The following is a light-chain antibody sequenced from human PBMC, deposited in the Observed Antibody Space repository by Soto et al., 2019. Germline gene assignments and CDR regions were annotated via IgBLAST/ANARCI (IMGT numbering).Light chain of an antibody. CDR3: SSYTSSSTLV. CDR1: SSDVGGYNY. V-gene: IGLV2-14*01. J-gene: IGLJ2*01. CDR2: EVS. Sequence: QSALTQPASVSGSPGQSITISCTGTSSDVGGYNYVSWYQQHPGKAPKLMIYEVSNRPPGVSNRFSGSKSGNTASLTISGLQAEGEADYYCSSYTSSSTLVFGGGSKVTGL.